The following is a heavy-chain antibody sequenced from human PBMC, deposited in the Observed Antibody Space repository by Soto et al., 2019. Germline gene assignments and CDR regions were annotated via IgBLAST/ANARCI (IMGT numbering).Heavy chain of an antibody. D-gene: IGHD1-26*01. J-gene: IGHJ4*02. CDR3: VQGASTAHQPLDS. Sequence: QVQLVESGGGVVQPGRSLRLSCAASGFIFRNFGMHWVRRAPAKGLEWVATISGDGNDKYYPDSMKGRFTISRDNFNNALYLQLNSLRPEDTAVYHCVQGASTAHQPLDSWGQGVLGTVSS. CDR2: ISGDGNDK. CDR1: GFIFRNFG. V-gene: IGHV3-30*03.